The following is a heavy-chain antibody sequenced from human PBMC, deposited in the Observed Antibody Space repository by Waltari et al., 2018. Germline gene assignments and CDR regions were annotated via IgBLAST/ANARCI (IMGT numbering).Heavy chain of an antibody. D-gene: IGHD4-17*01. J-gene: IGHJ4*02. V-gene: IGHV4-38-2*01. CDR3: ARHYGDYVAPYFDY. CDR1: GYSISSGYY. Sequence: QVQLQESGPGLVKPSETLSLTCAVSGYSISSGYYWGWIRQPPGKGLEWIGSIYHIGSTYYNPSLKSRVTISVDTSKNQFSLKLSSVTAADTAVYYCARHYGDYVAPYFDYWGQGTLVTVSS. CDR2: IYHIGST.